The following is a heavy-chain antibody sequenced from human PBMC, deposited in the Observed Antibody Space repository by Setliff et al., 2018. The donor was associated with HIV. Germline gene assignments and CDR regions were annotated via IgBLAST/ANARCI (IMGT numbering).Heavy chain of an antibody. CDR2: IYHSGNT. CDR1: GPYSISSGFY. CDR3: ARTRTIAVAGPPPEWYFDL. Sequence: PSETLSLTCAVSGPYSISSGFYWGWIRQPPGKGLEWIGNIYHSGNTYYNPSLKSRVTISVDTSKNQCSLKLRSVTAADTAVYYCARTRTIAVAGPPPEWYFDLWGRGTLVTVSS. V-gene: IGHV4-38-2*01. D-gene: IGHD6-19*01. J-gene: IGHJ2*01.